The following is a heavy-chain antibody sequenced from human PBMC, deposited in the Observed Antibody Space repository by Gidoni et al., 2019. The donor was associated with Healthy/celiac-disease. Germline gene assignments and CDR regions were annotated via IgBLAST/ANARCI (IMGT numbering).Heavy chain of an antibody. V-gene: IGHV5-51*01. Sequence: EVQLVQSGAEVKKPRESLKISCKGSGYSFTSYWIGWVRQMPGKGLEWMGIIYPGDSDTRYSPSFQGQVTISADKSISTAYLQWNSLKASDTAMYYCARQGYCSSTSCSDFDYWGQGTLVTVSS. CDR2: IYPGDSDT. J-gene: IGHJ4*02. CDR3: ARQGYCSSTSCSDFDY. D-gene: IGHD2-2*01. CDR1: GYSFTSYW.